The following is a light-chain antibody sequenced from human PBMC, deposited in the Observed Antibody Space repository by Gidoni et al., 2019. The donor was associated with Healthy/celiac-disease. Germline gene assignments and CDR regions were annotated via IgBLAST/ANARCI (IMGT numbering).Light chain of an antibody. CDR2: DVS. Sequence: QSALTQPASVSGSPGQSITISCTGTRSDVGGYNYVSWYQQHAGKAPKLMIYDVSNRPSVVSNRFSGSKSGNTASLTISGLQAEDEADYYCSSYTSTQRVFGGGTKLTVL. CDR1: RSDVGGYNY. J-gene: IGLJ3*02. V-gene: IGLV2-14*01. CDR3: SSYTSTQRV.